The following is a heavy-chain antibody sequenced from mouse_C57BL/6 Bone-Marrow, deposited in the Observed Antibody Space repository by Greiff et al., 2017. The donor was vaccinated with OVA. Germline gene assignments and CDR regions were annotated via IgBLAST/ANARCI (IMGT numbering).Heavy chain of an antibody. V-gene: IGHV6-6*01. CDR3: TRPWYYGTPFAY. CDR1: GFTFSDAW. CDR2: IRNKANNHAT. J-gene: IGHJ3*01. Sequence: EVKLMESGGGLVQPGGSLKLSCAASGFTFSDAWMDWVRQSPEKGLEWVAEIRNKANNHATYYAESVKGRFTISRDDSKSSVYLQMNSVRAEDTGIYYGTRPWYYGTPFAYWGQGTLVTVSA. D-gene: IGHD1-1*01.